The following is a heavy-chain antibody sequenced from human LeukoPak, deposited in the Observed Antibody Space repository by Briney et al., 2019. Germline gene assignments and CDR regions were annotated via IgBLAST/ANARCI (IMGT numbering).Heavy chain of an antibody. D-gene: IGHD7-27*01. CDR3: AKDITVGNYYYYMDV. CDR2: ISWDGGST. V-gene: IGHV3-43*01. J-gene: IGHJ6*03. Sequence: GGSLRLSCAASGFTFDDYTMHWVRQAPGKGLEWVSLISWDGGSTYYVDSVKGRFTISRDNSKNSLYLQMYSLRTEDTALYYCAKDITVGNYYYYMDVWGKGTTVTVSS. CDR1: GFTFDDYT.